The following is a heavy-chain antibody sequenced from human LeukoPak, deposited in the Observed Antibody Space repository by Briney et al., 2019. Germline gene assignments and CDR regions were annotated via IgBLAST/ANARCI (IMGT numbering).Heavy chain of an antibody. CDR1: GYTLTGLS. J-gene: IGHJ4*02. Sequence: ASVKVSCKVSGYTLTGLSMHWVRKAPGKGLEWMGGFDPEDGETIYAQKFQGRVTMTEDTSTDTAYMELSSLRSEDTAVYYCATTSGSYSGGFYFDYWGQGTLVTVSS. CDR3: ATTSGSYSGGFYFDY. CDR2: FDPEDGET. V-gene: IGHV1-24*01. D-gene: IGHD1-26*01.